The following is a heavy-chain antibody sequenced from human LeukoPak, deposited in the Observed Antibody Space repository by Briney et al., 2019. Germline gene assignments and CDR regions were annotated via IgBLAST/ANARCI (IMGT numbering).Heavy chain of an antibody. CDR1: SGSISSYY. V-gene: IGHV4-4*07. CDR3: ARVTGYMIEDYFDY. CDR2: IYTSGST. Sequence: SETLSLTCTVSSGSISSYYWSWIRQPAGKGLEWIGRIYTSGSTNYNPSLKSRVTMSVDTSKNQFSLKLSSVTAADTAVYYCARVTGYMIEDYFDYWGQGTLVTVSS. D-gene: IGHD3-22*01. J-gene: IGHJ4*02.